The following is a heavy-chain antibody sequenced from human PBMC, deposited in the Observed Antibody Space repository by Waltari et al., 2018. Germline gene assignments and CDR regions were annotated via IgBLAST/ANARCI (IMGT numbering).Heavy chain of an antibody. D-gene: IGHD1-1*01. V-gene: IGHV3-11*04. CDR3: ARDRGTTGKFYYYYYMDV. J-gene: IGHJ6*03. CDR1: GFTFSDYY. CDR2: ISSSGSTI. Sequence: QVQLVESGGGLVKPGGSLRLSCAASGFTFSDYYMSWIRQAPGKGLEWVSYISSSGSTIYYADSVKCRFTISSDNAKTSLYLQMNSLRAEDTAVYYCARDRGTTGKFYYYYYMDVWGKGTTVTVSS.